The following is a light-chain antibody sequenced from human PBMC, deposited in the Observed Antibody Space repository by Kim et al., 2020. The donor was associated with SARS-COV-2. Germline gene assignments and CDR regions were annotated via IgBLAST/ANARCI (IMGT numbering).Light chain of an antibody. CDR3: QHYAYWRA. CDR1: QSISSS. Sequence: SLSPGERAPLSGRASQSISSSLAWYQQKPGQAPRVLIYGASARATGIPARFSGSGSGTEFTLTISNLQSEDFAVYYCQHYAYWRAFGQGTRLEIK. V-gene: IGKV3-15*01. CDR2: GAS. J-gene: IGKJ5*01.